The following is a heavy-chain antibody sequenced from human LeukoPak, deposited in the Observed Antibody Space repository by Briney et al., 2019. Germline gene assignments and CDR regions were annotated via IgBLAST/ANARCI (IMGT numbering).Heavy chain of an antibody. CDR1: GFTFSSYA. Sequence: PGGSLRLSCAASGFTFSSYAMTWARQAPGKGLEWVSTISGSGGSTYYADSVKGRFTISRDNSRNTLYLQMNSLRAEDTAVYYCARATPRYFDYWGQGTLVTVSS. D-gene: IGHD5-24*01. J-gene: IGHJ4*02. CDR3: ARATPRYFDY. V-gene: IGHV3-23*01. CDR2: ISGSGGST.